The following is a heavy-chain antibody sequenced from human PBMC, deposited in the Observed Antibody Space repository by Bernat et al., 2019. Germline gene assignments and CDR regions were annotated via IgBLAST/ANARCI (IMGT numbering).Heavy chain of an antibody. J-gene: IGHJ3*02. CDR3: ARVSGTTNDAFDI. V-gene: IGHV5-51*01. Sequence: EVQLVQSGAEVKKPGESPKISCKGSGYSFTSYWIGWVRQMSGKGLEWMGIIYPGDSGTRYSPSFPGQVTISADKSISTAYLQWSSLKASDTAMYYCARVSGTTNDAFDIWGQGTMVTVSS. D-gene: IGHD1-1*01. CDR1: GYSFTSYW. CDR2: IYPGDSGT.